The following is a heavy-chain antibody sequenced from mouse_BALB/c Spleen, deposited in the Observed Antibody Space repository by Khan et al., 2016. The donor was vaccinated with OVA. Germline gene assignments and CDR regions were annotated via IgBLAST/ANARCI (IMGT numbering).Heavy chain of an antibody. CDR3: TSRMDY. CDR1: GYTFSDYE. J-gene: IGHJ4*01. CDR2: FDPETGDT. Sequence: QVRLQQSGAELVRPGASVTLSCKASGYTFSDYEMHWVKQTPVHGLEWIGTFDPETGDTAYNQKFKGKATLTADKSSSTAYMELRSLTSEDSAVYCCTSRMDYWGQGTSVTVSS. V-gene: IGHV1-15*01.